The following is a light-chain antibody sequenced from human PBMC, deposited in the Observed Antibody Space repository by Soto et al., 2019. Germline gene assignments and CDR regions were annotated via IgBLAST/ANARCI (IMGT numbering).Light chain of an antibody. CDR2: DDG. CDR3: QVWDSSSDHGV. V-gene: IGLV3-21*02. CDR1: NIGSKS. Sequence: SYELTQPPSVSVAPGQTARITWGGNNIGSKSVHWYQQKPGQAPVLVVYDDGDRPSGIPERFSGSNSGSTATLTISRVEAGDEADYYCQVWDSSSDHGVFGGGTQLTVL. J-gene: IGLJ7*01.